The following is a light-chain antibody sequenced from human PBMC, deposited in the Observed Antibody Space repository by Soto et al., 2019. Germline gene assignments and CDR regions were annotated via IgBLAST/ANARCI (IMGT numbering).Light chain of an antibody. J-gene: IGKJ1*01. V-gene: IGKV3-15*01. CDR2: GAS. CDR3: QQYRM. CDR1: QSVSSD. Sequence: EIEMTQSPATLSASVGDRVTLSCRASQSVSSDLAWYHQKPGQAPRLLIYGASTRATGIPARFSGSGSGTEFTLTINSLQSEDFAVYYCQQYRMFGQGTKVDIK.